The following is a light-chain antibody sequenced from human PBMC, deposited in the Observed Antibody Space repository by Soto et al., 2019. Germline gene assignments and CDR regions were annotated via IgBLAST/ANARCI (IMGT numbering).Light chain of an antibody. J-gene: IGKJ1*01. CDR3: QQYQSLRT. CDR2: KAS. V-gene: IGKV1-5*03. Sequence: DIQMTQSPSTLSASVGDTGTITCRASQSISSWLAWYHQKPGKAPKVLIYKASSLESGVPSRFSGSGSGTEFTLTISSLQPDDSATYYCQQYQSLRTFDQGTKVEIK. CDR1: QSISSW.